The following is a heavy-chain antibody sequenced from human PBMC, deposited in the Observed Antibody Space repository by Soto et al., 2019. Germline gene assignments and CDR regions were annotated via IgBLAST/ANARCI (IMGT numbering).Heavy chain of an antibody. V-gene: IGHV1-18*01. Sequence: GASVKVSCKASGYSFTNFGISWVRQAPGQGLEWMGWTSAHNGNTDYAQKFRGRVTMTTDTSSTTAYMELRSLRSDDTAVYYCARPWFGELPFDHWGQGTLVTVSS. CDR1: GYSFTNFG. CDR3: ARPWFGELPFDH. D-gene: IGHD3-10*01. J-gene: IGHJ4*02. CDR2: TSAHNGNT.